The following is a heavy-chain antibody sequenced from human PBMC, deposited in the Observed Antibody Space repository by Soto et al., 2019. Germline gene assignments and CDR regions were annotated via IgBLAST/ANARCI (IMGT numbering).Heavy chain of an antibody. CDR3: VKGNQLLRYYFEF. D-gene: IGHD2-15*01. Sequence: GGSLRLSCSVSGFTVSNYAMHWVRQAPGKGLEYVSGITSDGDSTWHADSVKDRFTISRDNSKNTLFLQMSSLRVEDTAIYFCVKGNQLLRYYFEFWGPGTLVTVSS. V-gene: IGHV3-64D*06. CDR1: GFTVSNYA. CDR2: ITSDGDST. J-gene: IGHJ4*01.